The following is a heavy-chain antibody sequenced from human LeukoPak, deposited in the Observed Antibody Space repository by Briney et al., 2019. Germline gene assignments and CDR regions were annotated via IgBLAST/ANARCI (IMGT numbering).Heavy chain of an antibody. CDR3: AGEDGITIFGVIGTDAFDI. CDR1: GYSISSGYY. D-gene: IGHD3-3*01. J-gene: IGHJ3*02. Sequence: PSETLSLTCTVSGYSISSGYYWGWIRQPPGKGLEWIGSIYHSGSTYYNPSLKSRVTISVDTSKNQFSLKLSSVTAADTAVYYCAGEDGITIFGVIGTDAFDIWGQGTMVTVSS. V-gene: IGHV4-38-2*02. CDR2: IYHSGST.